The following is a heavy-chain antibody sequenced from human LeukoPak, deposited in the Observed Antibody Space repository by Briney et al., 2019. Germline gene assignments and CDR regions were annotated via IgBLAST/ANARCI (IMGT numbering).Heavy chain of an antibody. J-gene: IGHJ3*02. CDR2: INTNTGNP. CDR1: GYAFTGSH. D-gene: IGHD2-21*01. CDR3: AREGGYSPTRVYAFEI. V-gene: IGHV7-4-1*02. Sequence: ASVKVSCKAAGYAFTGSHIHWVRQAPGQGLEWMGWINTNTGNPTYAQGFTGRFVLSLDTSVSTAYLQISSLKAEDTAVYYCAREGGYSPTRVYAFEIWGQGTMVTVSS.